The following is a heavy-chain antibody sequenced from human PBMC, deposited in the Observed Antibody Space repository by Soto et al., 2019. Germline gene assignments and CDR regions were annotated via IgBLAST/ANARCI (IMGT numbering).Heavy chain of an antibody. V-gene: IGHV3-23*01. CDR2: ISVSGGST. D-gene: IGHD4-17*01. J-gene: IGHJ4*02. CDR1: AFTFSSYS. Sequence: GGSLRLSCAASAFTFSSYSMSWVRQAPGKGLEWVSSISVSGGSTYYADSVKGRFTISRDNSKNTLYLQMNSLRAEDTAIYFCAKGSYGDYVLDYWGQGTLVTVSS. CDR3: AKGSYGDYVLDY.